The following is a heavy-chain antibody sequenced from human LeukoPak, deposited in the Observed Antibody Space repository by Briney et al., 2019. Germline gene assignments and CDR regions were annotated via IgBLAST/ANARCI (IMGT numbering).Heavy chain of an antibody. V-gene: IGHV1-24*01. D-gene: IGHD3-22*01. CDR3: ARDGYYDSMDAFEI. CDR2: FDPEDGET. Sequence: ASVTVSCKVSGYTLTELYMYWVRQAPGKGLEWMGGFDPEDGETIYAQKFQGRVTMTEDTSTDTAYMELSSLRSEDTAVYYCARDGYYDSMDAFEIWGQGTIGTGSS. J-gene: IGHJ3*02. CDR1: GYTLTELY.